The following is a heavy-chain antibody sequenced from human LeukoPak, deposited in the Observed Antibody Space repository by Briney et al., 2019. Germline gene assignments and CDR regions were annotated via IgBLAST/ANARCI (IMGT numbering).Heavy chain of an antibody. CDR1: GFTFSNAW. J-gene: IGHJ4*02. CDR2: IKSRPDGGTI. V-gene: IGHV3-15*01. Sequence: GGSLRLSCAGSGFTFSNAWMNWVRQAPGKGLEWVGRIKSRPDGGTIDYAAPVKGRFTISRDDSKNTVYLQMNSLKTEDTAVYYCNTGGYYFDFWGQGTLVTVSS. CDR3: NTGGYYFDF.